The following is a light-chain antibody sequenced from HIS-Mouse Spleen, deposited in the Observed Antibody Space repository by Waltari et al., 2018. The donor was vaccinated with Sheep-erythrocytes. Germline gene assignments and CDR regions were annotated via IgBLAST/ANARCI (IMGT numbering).Light chain of an antibody. J-gene: IGLJ2*01. Sequence: QSVLTQPPSASRTPGQRVTIPCSGSSSNTGSNTVNCYQQLPGTAPKLLIYSNNQRPSGVPDRFSGSKSGTSASLAISGLQSEDEADYYCAAWDDSLNGVVFGGGTKLTVL. CDR3: AAWDDSLNGVV. V-gene: IGLV1-44*01. CDR1: SSNTGSNT. CDR2: SNN.